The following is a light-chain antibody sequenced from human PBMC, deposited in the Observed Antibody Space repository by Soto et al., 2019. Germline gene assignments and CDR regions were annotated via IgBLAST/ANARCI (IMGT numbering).Light chain of an antibody. Sequence: DIQMTQSPSTLSASVGDRVTITCRASQSIDNWLAWYQQKPGKAPKLLIYHASSLESGVPSRVSGSASGTQFNLTISSLQPDDFATYYCQQYNSYVYTFGHGTKLEIK. CDR3: QQYNSYVYT. CDR1: QSIDNW. V-gene: IGKV1-5*01. J-gene: IGKJ2*01. CDR2: HAS.